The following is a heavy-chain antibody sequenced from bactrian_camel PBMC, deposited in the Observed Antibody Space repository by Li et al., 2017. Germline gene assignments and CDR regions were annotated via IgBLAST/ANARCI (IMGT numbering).Heavy chain of an antibody. CDR3: ATDVGLGYLAYNY. J-gene: IGHJ4*01. CDR1: GFTSRTYA. V-gene: IGHV3S11*01. Sequence: DVQLVESGGGLVQPGGSLKLSCAASGFTSRTYAVGWVRQAPGKGLEWPASIYSPSGNTYYADSVRGRFTISRDNAKNTVYLQMTSLKSEDTALYYCATDVGLGYLAYNYWGQGTQVTVS. CDR2: IYSPSGNT. D-gene: IGHD5*01.